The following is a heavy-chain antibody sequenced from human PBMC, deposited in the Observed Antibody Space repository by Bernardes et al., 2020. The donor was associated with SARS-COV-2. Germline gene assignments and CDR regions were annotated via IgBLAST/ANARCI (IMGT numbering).Heavy chain of an antibody. Sequence: GESLKISCKGSGYSFTSYWISWVRQMPGKGLEWMGRIDPSDSYTNYSPSFQGHVTISADKSISTAYLQWSSLKASDTAMYYCAGYSGYPPGYYYYYGMDVWGQGTTVTVSS. D-gene: IGHD5-12*01. CDR1: GYSFTSYW. J-gene: IGHJ6*02. CDR2: IDPSDSYT. V-gene: IGHV5-10-1*01. CDR3: AGYSGYPPGYYYYYGMDV.